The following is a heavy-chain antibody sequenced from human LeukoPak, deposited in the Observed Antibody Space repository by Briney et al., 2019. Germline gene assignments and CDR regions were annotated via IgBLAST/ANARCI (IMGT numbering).Heavy chain of an antibody. Sequence: GGSLRLSCAASGFTFSSYAMSWVRQAPGKGLEWVSGISGSGDNTYYADSVKGRFTISRDNSKNTLYLQMNSLRADDTAVCYCAKGGLVHRFDPWGQGTLVTVSS. CDR3: AKGGLVHRFDP. J-gene: IGHJ5*02. CDR2: ISGSGDNT. V-gene: IGHV3-23*01. CDR1: GFTFSSYA.